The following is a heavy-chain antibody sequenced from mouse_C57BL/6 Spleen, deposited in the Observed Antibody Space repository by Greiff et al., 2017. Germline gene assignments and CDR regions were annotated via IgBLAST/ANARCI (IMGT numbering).Heavy chain of an antibody. Sequence: QVTLQVSGPGILQSSQTLSLTCSFSGFSLSTSGMGVSWIRQPSGKGLEWLAHTYWDDAKRYNPSLKSRHTIFKDTSRNQVFLKMTSGDTADTATDYWARRRDYDDWYFDVWGTGTTVTVSA. J-gene: IGHJ1*03. CDR3: ARRRDYDDWYFDV. V-gene: IGHV8-12*01. CDR2: TYWDDAK. CDR1: GFSLSTSGMG. D-gene: IGHD2-4*01.